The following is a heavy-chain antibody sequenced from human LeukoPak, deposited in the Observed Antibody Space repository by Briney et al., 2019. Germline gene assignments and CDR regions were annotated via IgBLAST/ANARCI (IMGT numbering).Heavy chain of an antibody. J-gene: IGHJ6*02. V-gene: IGHV1-3*01. Sequence: GASVNVSCKASGYTFTSYAMHWVRQAPGQRLEWMGWINAGNGNTKYSQKFQGRVTITRDTSASTAYMELSSLRSEDTAVYYCARDLSGTLNYGMDVWGQGTTVTVSS. CDR1: GYTFTSYA. CDR2: INAGNGNT. CDR3: ARDLSGTLNYGMDV. D-gene: IGHD6-13*01.